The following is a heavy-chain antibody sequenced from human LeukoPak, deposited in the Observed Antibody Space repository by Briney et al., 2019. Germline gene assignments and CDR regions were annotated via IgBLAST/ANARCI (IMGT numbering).Heavy chain of an antibody. CDR3: ARYYYDSSGTDPMGTNPC. CDR1: GFTFSDYY. J-gene: IGHJ4*02. D-gene: IGHD3-22*01. CDR2: ISSSGSTI. Sequence: GGSLRLSCAASGFTFSDYYMSWIRQAPGKGLEWVSYISSSGSTIYYADSVKGRFTISRDNAKNSLYLQMNSLRAEDTAVYYCARYYYDSSGTDPMGTNPCWGQGTLVTVSS. V-gene: IGHV3-11*01.